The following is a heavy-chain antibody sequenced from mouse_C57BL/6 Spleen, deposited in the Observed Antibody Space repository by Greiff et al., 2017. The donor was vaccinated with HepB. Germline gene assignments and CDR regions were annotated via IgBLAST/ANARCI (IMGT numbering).Heavy chain of an antibody. J-gene: IGHJ1*03. V-gene: IGHV1-72*01. CDR1: GYTFTSYW. CDR3: VRYFARQCASNDDWWFDV. D-gene: IGHD2-12*01. CDR2: IDPNSGGT. Sequence: QVQLQQPGAELVKPGASVKLSCKASGYTFTSYWMPWVKQRPGRGLEWIGRIDPNSGGTKYNEKFKSKATLTVDKPTSTAYMQLSSLTSEDSAVDNCVRYFARQCASNDDWWFDVWGTGTTVTVSS.